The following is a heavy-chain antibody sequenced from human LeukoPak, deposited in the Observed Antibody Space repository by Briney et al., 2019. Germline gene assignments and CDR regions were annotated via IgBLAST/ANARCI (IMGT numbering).Heavy chain of an antibody. CDR1: GFTFSSFW. D-gene: IGHD5-18*01. CDR3: AHARGYSYGNFDY. Sequence: GGSLRLSCEASGFTFSSFWMHWVRQVPGKSLMWVSHVSGDGTNTNYADSVKGRFTISRDTARNTMYLQMNSLRAEDTAVYYCAHARGYSYGNFDYWGQGTLVTVSS. J-gene: IGHJ4*02. CDR2: VSGDGTNT. V-gene: IGHV3-74*01.